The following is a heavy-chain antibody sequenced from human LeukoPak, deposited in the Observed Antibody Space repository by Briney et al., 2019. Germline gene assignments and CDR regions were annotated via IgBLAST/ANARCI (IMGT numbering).Heavy chain of an antibody. CDR3: ARDQGLTAPPPYGLDV. CDR2: IIPALNIT. J-gene: IGHJ6*04. Sequence: SVKVSCKTSGGTFSSSAITWVRQAPGQGLEWMGRIIPALNITTYAQKFQGSVTITADTSTSTVYMELSSLRSEETAVYYCARDQGLTAPPPYGLDVWGKGTTVIVSS. CDR1: GGTFSSSA. D-gene: IGHD5-18*01. V-gene: IGHV1-69*04.